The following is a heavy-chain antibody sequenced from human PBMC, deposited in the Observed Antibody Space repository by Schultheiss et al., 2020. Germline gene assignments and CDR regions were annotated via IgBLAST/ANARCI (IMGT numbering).Heavy chain of an antibody. CDR1: GSTFTSYA. Sequence: ASVKVSCKASGSTFTSYAMHWVRQAPGQRLEWMGWINAGNGNTKYSQKFQGRVTITRDTSASTAYMELSSLRSEDTAVYYCARSAFYDILTGYYNGVFDYWGQGTLVTVSS. CDR2: INAGNGNT. J-gene: IGHJ4*02. D-gene: IGHD3-9*01. V-gene: IGHV1-3*01. CDR3: ARSAFYDILTGYYNGVFDY.